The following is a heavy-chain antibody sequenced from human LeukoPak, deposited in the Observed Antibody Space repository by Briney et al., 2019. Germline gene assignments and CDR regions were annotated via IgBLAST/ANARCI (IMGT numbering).Heavy chain of an antibody. CDR2: INHSGST. CDR3: ARLIVGATPDY. CDR1: GGSLSAYY. D-gene: IGHD1-26*01. Sequence: SETLSLTCAVYGGSLSAYYWSWIRQFPGKGLEWIAEINHSGSTNYNPSLKSRVTISVDTSKNQFSLKPNSVTAADTAVYYCARLIVGATPDYWGQGTLVTVSS. J-gene: IGHJ4*02. V-gene: IGHV4-34*01.